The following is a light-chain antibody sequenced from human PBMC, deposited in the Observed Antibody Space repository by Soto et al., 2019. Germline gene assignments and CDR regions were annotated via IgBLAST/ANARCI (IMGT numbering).Light chain of an antibody. CDR2: GTS. V-gene: IGKV3-15*01. CDR3: QQYNKWPYT. Sequence: EIVMTQSPVAQSVSPGESAALSCRASQSVGRNFAWYQQRPGQAPRVLIYGTSTRATGVPARFSGSGSGTDSTLTISSLQSEDFAVYYCQQYNKWPYTFGQGTRLEIK. J-gene: IGKJ2*01. CDR1: QSVGRN.